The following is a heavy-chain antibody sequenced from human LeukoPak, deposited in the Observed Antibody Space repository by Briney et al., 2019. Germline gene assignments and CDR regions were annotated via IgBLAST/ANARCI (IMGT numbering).Heavy chain of an antibody. D-gene: IGHD2-2*01. CDR2: INPSGGST. CDR1: GYSFTNYY. Sequence: ASVKVSCKASGYSFTNYYMHWVRQAPGQGLVWMGIINPSGGSTTNAQKFQGRVTMTRDTSTTTVYMELSSLRSDDTAMYYCARDERDVVVVPGAMPYWGQGTLVTVS. J-gene: IGHJ4*02. CDR3: ARDERDVVVVPGAMPY. V-gene: IGHV1-46*01.